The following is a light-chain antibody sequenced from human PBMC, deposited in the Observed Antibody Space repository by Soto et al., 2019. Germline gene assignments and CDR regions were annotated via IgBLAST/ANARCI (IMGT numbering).Light chain of an antibody. CDR2: EVS. Sequence: QSALTQPASVSGSPGQSIAISCTGTSNNIGTYNYVSWYQQYPGKAPKLMIYEVSNRPSGVSDRFSASKSDNTASLTISGLRPEDEADYYCSSYTTNNTLVFGRGTKLTGL. V-gene: IGLV2-14*01. J-gene: IGLJ2*01. CDR3: SSYTTNNTLV. CDR1: SNNIGTYNY.